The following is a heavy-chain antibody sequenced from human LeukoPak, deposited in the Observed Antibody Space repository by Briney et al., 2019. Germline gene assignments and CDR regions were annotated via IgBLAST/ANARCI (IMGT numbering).Heavy chain of an antibody. CDR3: ARAVRLSSTAMVFGY. V-gene: IGHV1-2*04. Sequence: ASVKVSCKAPGYTFTRYYMHWVRQAPGQGLEWMGWINPNSGGTNYAQKFQGWVTMTRDTSISTAYMELSRLRSDDTAVYYCARAVRLSSTAMVFGYWGQGTLVTVSS. J-gene: IGHJ4*02. D-gene: IGHD5-18*01. CDR2: INPNSGGT. CDR1: GYTFTRYY.